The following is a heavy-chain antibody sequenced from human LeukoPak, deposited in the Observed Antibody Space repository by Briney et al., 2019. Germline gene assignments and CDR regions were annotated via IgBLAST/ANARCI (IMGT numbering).Heavy chain of an antibody. D-gene: IGHD3-22*01. CDR1: GFTFSSYA. J-gene: IGHJ4*02. CDR3: AKYHSSGYYYFDY. Sequence: PGGSLRLSCAASGFTFSSYAMSWVRPAPGKGLEWVSAIGGSGVNTYYTDSVKGRFTISRDNSKNTLYLQVNSLRAEDTAIYYCAKYHSSGYYYFDYWGQGTLVTVSS. V-gene: IGHV3-23*01. CDR2: IGGSGVNT.